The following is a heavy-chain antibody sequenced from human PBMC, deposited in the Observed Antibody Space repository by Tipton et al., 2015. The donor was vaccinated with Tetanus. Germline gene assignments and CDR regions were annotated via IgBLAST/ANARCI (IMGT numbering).Heavy chain of an antibody. D-gene: IGHD6-19*01. CDR2: IYYSGST. Sequence: TLSLTCTVSGGSVSSGSYYWSWIRQPPGKGLEWIGYIYYSGSTNYNPSLKSRVTISVDTSKNQFSLKLSSVTAADTAVYYCARGRRQWLVYYGMDVWGQGTTVTVSS. J-gene: IGHJ6*02. CDR1: GGSVSSGSYY. CDR3: ARGRRQWLVYYGMDV. V-gene: IGHV4-61*01.